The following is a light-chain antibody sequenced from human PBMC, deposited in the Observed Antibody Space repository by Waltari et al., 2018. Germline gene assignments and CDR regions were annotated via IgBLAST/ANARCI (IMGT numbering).Light chain of an antibody. CDR3: HQSGESPDT. V-gene: IGKV3-20*01. CDR1: QNLSSSH. Sequence: EIVLTQSPGTLSLSPGDGATLSCRASQNLSSSHLAWYLQKPGQAPRLLMNGASRRATGIPDRFSGSGSGTDFTLTISRLEPEDFAVFYCHQSGESPDTFGQGTRLEIK. J-gene: IGKJ5*01. CDR2: GAS.